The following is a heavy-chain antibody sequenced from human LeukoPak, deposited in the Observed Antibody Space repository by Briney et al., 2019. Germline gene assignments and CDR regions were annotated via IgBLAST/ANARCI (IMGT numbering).Heavy chain of an antibody. Sequence: PSETLSLTCTVSGYSVISGTSYWSWIRQPPGKGLEWIGYIYYTRSTNYNPSLKSRVAISVDISKNQFSLRLSSVTAADTAIYYCARIPPVYCYFELWGRGTLVTVSS. J-gene: IGHJ2*01. CDR2: IYYTRST. V-gene: IGHV4-61*01. D-gene: IGHD2-21*01. CDR3: ARIPPVYCYFEL. CDR1: GYSVISGTSY.